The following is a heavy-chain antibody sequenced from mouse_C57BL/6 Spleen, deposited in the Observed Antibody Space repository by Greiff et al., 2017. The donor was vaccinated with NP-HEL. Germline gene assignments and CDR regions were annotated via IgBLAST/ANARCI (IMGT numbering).Heavy chain of an antibody. J-gene: IGHJ3*01. CDR2: IYPGDGDT. Sequence: VQLQQSGPELVKPGASVKISCKASGYAFSSSWMNWVKQRPGKGLEWIGRIYPGDGDTNYNGKFKGKATLTADKSSSTAYRQLSSLTSEDSAVYFCARDYEYERTWFAYWGQGTLVTVSA. V-gene: IGHV1-82*01. D-gene: IGHD2-4*01. CDR1: GYAFSSSW. CDR3: ARDYEYERTWFAY.